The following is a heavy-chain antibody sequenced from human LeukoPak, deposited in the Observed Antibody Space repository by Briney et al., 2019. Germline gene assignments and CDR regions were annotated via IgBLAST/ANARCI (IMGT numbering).Heavy chain of an antibody. CDR2: ISERGGST. J-gene: IGHJ4*02. CDR1: GITLSNYG. D-gene: IGHD6-13*01. V-gene: IGHV3-23*01. CDR3: AKDVIAAAGTGFGLDY. Sequence: GSLRLSCVVSGITLSNYGMSWVRQAPGKGLEWVSGISERGGSTNYADSVKGRFIISRDTSKNTVYLQMNSLRAEDTAVYYCAKDVIAAAGTGFGLDYWGQGTLVTVSS.